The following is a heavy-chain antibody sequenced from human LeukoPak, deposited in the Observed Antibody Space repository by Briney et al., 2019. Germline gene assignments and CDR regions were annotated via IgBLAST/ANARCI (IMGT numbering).Heavy chain of an antibody. CDR1: GGSVNSYH. CDR3: ARLKFYDSTGYSPGHYMDV. Sequence: SETLSLTRTVSGGSVNSYHWAWIRQPAGKGLEWVGRVHVSGSTNYNPSLRSRVAISLDTSKNQVSLILNSVSAADTAVYYCARLKFYDSTGYSPGHYMDVWGKGTTVTVSS. V-gene: IGHV4-4*07. J-gene: IGHJ6*03. CDR2: VHVSGST. D-gene: IGHD3-22*01.